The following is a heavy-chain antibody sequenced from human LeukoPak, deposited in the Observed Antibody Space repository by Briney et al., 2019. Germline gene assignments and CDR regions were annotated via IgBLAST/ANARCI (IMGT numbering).Heavy chain of an antibody. CDR1: GGTFSSYA. Sequence: SVKVSCKASGGTFSSYAISWVRQAPGQGLEWMGRIIPIFGIANYAQKFQGRVTITADKSTSTAYMELGSLRSEDTAVYYCARGGRDYGDYDNWFDPWGQGTLVTVSS. V-gene: IGHV1-69*04. D-gene: IGHD4-17*01. J-gene: IGHJ5*02. CDR2: IIPIFGIA. CDR3: ARGGRDYGDYDNWFDP.